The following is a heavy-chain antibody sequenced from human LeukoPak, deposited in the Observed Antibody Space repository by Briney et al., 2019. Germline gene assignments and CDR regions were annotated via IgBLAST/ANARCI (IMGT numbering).Heavy chain of an antibody. CDR2: ISSDGSHI. V-gene: IGHV3-30*04. Sequence: GGSLRLSRAASGFTLNTHHMHWVRQAAGKGPEWVAVISSDGSHIDYTAPVRGRFTISRDISKNTVYLQMNSLRAEDTAVYYCARDRRSGLGHAFDIWGQGTMVTVSS. D-gene: IGHD3-3*01. CDR1: GFTLNTHH. CDR3: ARDRRSGLGHAFDI. J-gene: IGHJ3*02.